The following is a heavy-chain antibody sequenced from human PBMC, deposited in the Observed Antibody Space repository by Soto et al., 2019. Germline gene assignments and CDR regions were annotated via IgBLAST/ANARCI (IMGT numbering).Heavy chain of an antibody. D-gene: IGHD3-22*01. CDR2: IYYSGST. CDR3: ARVLYDDSSGYQTYYFDY. Sequence: SETLSLTCTVSGGSISSGDYYWSWIRQPPGKGLEWIGYIYYSGSTYYKPSLKSRVTISVDTSKNQFSLKLSSVTAADTAVYYCARVLYDDSSGYQTYYFDYWGQGTLVTVSS. CDR1: GGSISSGDYY. J-gene: IGHJ4*02. V-gene: IGHV4-30-4*01.